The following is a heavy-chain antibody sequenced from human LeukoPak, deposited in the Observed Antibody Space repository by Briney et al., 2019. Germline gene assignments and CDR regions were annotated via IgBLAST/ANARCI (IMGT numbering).Heavy chain of an antibody. CDR1: GGNTDDYG. CDR2: INWDGTNT. Sequence: GGSLRLSCAVSGGNTDDYGMSWVRQAPGKGLEWVSGINWDGTNTYYAESVKGRFTISRDSAERSLYLHMNSLRYDDTAFYYCVEDLSSNWSSFDNWGQGTLVTVSS. CDR3: VEDLSSNWSSFDN. J-gene: IGHJ4*02. D-gene: IGHD6-6*01. V-gene: IGHV3-20*04.